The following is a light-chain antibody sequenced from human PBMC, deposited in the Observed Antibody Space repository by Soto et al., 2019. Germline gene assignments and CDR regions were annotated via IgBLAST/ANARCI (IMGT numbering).Light chain of an antibody. CDR3: QQYTYWRT. CDR2: GAS. J-gene: IGKJ1*01. V-gene: IGKV3-15*01. Sequence: EIVMTQSPATLSVSPGDRATLSCRASQSVSSNLAWYQQTPGQAPRLLIYGASTRATGIPARFSGSGSGTEFTLTISSLQSEDFAVYYCQQYTYWRTFGQGTKVEI. CDR1: QSVSSN.